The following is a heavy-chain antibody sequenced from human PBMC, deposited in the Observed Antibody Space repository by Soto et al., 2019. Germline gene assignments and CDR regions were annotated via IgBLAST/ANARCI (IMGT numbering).Heavy chain of an antibody. D-gene: IGHD6-13*01. V-gene: IGHV4-39*01. J-gene: IGHJ6*02. CDR3: ARHSAAAGRYYYGMDV. CDR1: GGSISSSSYY. Sequence: PSETLSLTCTVSGGSISSSSYYWGWIRQPPGKGLEWIGSTYYSGSTYYNPSLKSRVTISVDTSKNQFSLKLSSVTAADTAVYYCARHSAAAGRYYYGMDVWGQGTTVTVSS. CDR2: TYYSGST.